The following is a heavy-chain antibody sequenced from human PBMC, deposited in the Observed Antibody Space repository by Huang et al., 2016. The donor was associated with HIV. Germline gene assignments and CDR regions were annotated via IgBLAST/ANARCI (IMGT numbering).Heavy chain of an antibody. CDR2: INAGNGKT. CDR3: ARGPPPRWFDP. V-gene: IGHV1-3*01. J-gene: IGHJ5*02. Sequence: QVQLVQSGAEVKKPGASVKVSCKASGYTFTTYAMHWVRQAPGQRLEWMGWINAGNGKTKYSQKFQGRVTITRDTSASTADMTPSSLRSEDTAVYYCARGPPPRWFDPWGQGTLVTVSS. CDR1: GYTFTTYA.